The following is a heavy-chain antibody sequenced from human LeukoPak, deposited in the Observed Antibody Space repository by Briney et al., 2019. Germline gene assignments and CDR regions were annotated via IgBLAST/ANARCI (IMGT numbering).Heavy chain of an antibody. J-gene: IGHJ4*02. V-gene: IGHV3-21*04. CDR3: ANDLGWIQLNLG. CDR2: ISSSSSYI. CDR1: GFTFSSYS. D-gene: IGHD5-18*01. Sequence: GGSLRLSCAASGFTFSSYSMNWVRQAPGKGLEWVSSISSSSSYIYYADSVKGRSTISRDNAKNSLYLQMNSLRAEDTAVYYCANDLGWIQLNLGRGQGTLVTVSS.